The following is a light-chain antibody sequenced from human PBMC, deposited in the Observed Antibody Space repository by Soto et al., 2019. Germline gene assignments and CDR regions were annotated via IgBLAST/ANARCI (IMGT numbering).Light chain of an antibody. CDR2: GNS. CDR3: QSFDSILSGVV. CDR1: SSNIGAGYD. V-gene: IGLV1-40*01. J-gene: IGLJ2*01. Sequence: QSVLTQPPSVSGAPGQRVTISCTGSSSNIGAGYDVHWYQQLPGTAPKLLIYGNSNRPSGVPDRVSGSKSGTSASLAITGLQAEDEADYYCQSFDSILSGVVFGGGTKVTVL.